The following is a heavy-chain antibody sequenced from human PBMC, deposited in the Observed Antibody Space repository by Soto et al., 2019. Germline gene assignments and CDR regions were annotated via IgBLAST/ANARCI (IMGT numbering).Heavy chain of an antibody. Sequence: SETLSLTCTVSGGSISSYYWSWIRQPPGKGLEWIGYIYYSGSTNYNPSLKSRVTISVDTSKNQFSLKLSSVTAADTAVYYCVKQSGSGSYYKVGSGGHFDSWGQGTLVTVSS. CDR1: GGSISSYY. CDR2: IYYSGST. D-gene: IGHD3-10*01. CDR3: VKQSGSGSYYKVGSGGHFDS. J-gene: IGHJ4*02. V-gene: IGHV4-59*01.